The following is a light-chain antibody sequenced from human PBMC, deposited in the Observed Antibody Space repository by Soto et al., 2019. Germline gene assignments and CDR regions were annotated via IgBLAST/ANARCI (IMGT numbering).Light chain of an antibody. J-gene: IGKJ4*01. V-gene: IGKV3-20*01. CDR1: QSVSSSY. Sequence: EIVLTQSPGTLSLSPGERATLSCRASQSVSSSYLAWYQQKPGQDPRLLIYGASSRATGIPDRFNDSGSGTDFTLTISRLEPEDFAVYYCQQYGSSPLTFGGGTKVEIK. CDR2: GAS. CDR3: QQYGSSPLT.